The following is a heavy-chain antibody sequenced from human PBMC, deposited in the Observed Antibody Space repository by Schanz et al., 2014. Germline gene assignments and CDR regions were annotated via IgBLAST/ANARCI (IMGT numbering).Heavy chain of an antibody. Sequence: EVRLVESGGGLVKPGGSLRLSCAASGFSFSTYGMTWVRQAPGKGLEWVSSISSSSMYIYQADSMRGRFTISRDNAKNSLYLQVNNLSAEDTAVYFCARDGGRDGYNLAFDVWGQGTLVTVSS. CDR1: GFSFSTYG. D-gene: IGHD5-12*01. CDR2: ISSSSMYI. V-gene: IGHV3-21*01. CDR3: ARDGGRDGYNLAFDV. J-gene: IGHJ3*01.